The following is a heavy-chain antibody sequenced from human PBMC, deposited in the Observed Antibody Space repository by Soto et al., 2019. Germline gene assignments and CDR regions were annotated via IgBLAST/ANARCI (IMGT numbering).Heavy chain of an antibody. J-gene: IGHJ5*01. CDR1: GGSISCFY. D-gene: IGHD1-1*01. Sequence: SETLSLTCTVSGGSISCFYWCWIWKSAGKRLEWIGLIYATGTSDYNPSLKRRLMMSVDTSKKQFSLKLRSVTAAVTAVYYCVRYGTKTLRDWFDLWGQGISVTVSS. V-gene: IGHV4-4*07. CDR3: VRYGTKTLRDWFDL. CDR2: IYATGTS.